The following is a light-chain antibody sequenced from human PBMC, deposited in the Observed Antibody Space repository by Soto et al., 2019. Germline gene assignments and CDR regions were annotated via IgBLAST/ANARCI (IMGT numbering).Light chain of an antibody. CDR2: DVN. V-gene: IGLV2-11*01. Sequence: QSALTQPRSVSASPGQSVTISCTGTSSDVGGYNYVSWYQHQPGKAPKLMIYDVNKRPSELPDRFSGSKSGNTASLTISGLQAEDEADYYCCSYAGTYTVLFGGGTKLTVL. CDR3: CSYAGTYTVL. CDR1: SSDVGGYNY. J-gene: IGLJ2*01.